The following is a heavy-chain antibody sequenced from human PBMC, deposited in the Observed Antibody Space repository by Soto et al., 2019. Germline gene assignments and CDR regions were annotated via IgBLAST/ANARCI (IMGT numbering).Heavy chain of an antibody. CDR3: ARMESFGSLNWFDP. CDR1: GYTFTKND. D-gene: IGHD5-18*01. Sequence: AAVKVSCKACGYTFTKNDVSWVRQATGQGLEWMGWMNPGSGDTGYAQKFQGRVTMTRDISIATAYMELNSLTSEDTAIYYCARMESFGSLNWFDPWGQGTLVTVSS. J-gene: IGHJ5*02. V-gene: IGHV1-8*01. CDR2: MNPGSGDT.